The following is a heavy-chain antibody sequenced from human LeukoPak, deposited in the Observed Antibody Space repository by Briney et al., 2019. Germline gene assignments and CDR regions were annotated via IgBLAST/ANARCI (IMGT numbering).Heavy chain of an antibody. D-gene: IGHD6-13*01. CDR3: ARDSDSSSWHFDY. J-gene: IGHJ4*02. Sequence: SETPSLTCAVSGGSISSYYWSWIRQPPGKGLEWIGYIYYSGSTNCNPSLKSRVTISVDTSKNQFSLKLSSVTAADTAVYYCARDSDSSSWHFDYWGQGTLVTVSS. CDR2: IYYSGST. CDR1: GGSISSYY. V-gene: IGHV4-59*01.